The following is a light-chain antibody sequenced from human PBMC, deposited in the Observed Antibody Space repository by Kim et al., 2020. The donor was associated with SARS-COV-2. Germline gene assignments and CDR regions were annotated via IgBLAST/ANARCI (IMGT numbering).Light chain of an antibody. J-gene: IGLJ1*01. CDR3: NSHTSSTAFV. CDR1: RSDVGSYDR. V-gene: IGLV2-18*02. CDR2: EVR. Sequence: QSALTQPPSVSGSPGQSVTISCTGTRSDVGSYDRVSWYQLAPGTAPKLLIYEVRKRPSGVPDRFSGSKSGNTASLTISGLQAEDEAEYYCNSHTSSTAFVFGPWTKVTVL.